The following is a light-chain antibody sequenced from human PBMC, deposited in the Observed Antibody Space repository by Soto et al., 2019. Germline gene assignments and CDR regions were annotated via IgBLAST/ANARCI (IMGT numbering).Light chain of an antibody. Sequence: DIKMTQSPSSLSASVGDRVTISCQASQDISNSLNWYQQKPGKAPELLIYDAYNLETGGPSRFSGSGTATDFTLTISSLQPEDIATYYCQHYNSLPPTFGPGTNVDFK. CDR1: QDISNS. V-gene: IGKV1-33*01. CDR2: DAY. J-gene: IGKJ3*01. CDR3: QHYNSLPPT.